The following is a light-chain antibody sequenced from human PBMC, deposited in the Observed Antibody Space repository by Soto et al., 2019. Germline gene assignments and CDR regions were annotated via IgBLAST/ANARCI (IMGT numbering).Light chain of an antibody. CDR1: NVASKT. CDR3: QVWDTSDHSWV. Sequence: SYELTQPLSVSGAPGQTARITCGGNNVASKTVHWYLQKPGQPPVLVLYDDTDRPSGIPERFSGSNSGNTATLTISRVEAGDEADYYCQVWDTSDHSWVFGGGTKLTVL. V-gene: IGLV3-21*02. J-gene: IGLJ3*02. CDR2: DDT.